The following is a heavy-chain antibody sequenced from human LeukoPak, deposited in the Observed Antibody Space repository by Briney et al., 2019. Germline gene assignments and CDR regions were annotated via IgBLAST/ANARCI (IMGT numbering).Heavy chain of an antibody. Sequence: PSETLSLTCAVYGGSFSGHYWSWIRQPPGKGLEWIGEINHSGSTNYNPSLKSRVTISVDTSKNQFSLKLSSVTAADTAVYCCARAKLARYYFDYWGQGTLVTVSS. CDR1: GGSFSGHY. D-gene: IGHD1-1*01. CDR3: ARAKLARYYFDY. V-gene: IGHV4-34*01. J-gene: IGHJ4*02. CDR2: INHSGST.